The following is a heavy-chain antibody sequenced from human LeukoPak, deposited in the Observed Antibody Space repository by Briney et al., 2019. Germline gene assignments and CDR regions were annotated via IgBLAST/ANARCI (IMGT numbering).Heavy chain of an antibody. V-gene: IGHV3-23*01. J-gene: IGHJ4*01. CDR3: AKGIYSSGWSYFDY. Sequence: GGSLRLSCAASGFTFSNSAMSWVRQAPGKGLEWVSTLSGSDITTYYADSVKGRFTISRDNSKNTLYLQMNSLRAEDTAVYYCAKGIYSSGWSYFDYWGHGTLVTVSS. CDR2: LSGSDITT. D-gene: IGHD6-19*01. CDR1: GFTFSNSA.